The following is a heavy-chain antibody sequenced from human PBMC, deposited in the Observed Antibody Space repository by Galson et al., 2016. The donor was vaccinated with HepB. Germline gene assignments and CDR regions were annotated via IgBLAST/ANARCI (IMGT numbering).Heavy chain of an antibody. CDR2: IYYSGRS. Sequence: LSLTCTVSGGSIATSRFYWTWIRQFPGKGLEWIGNIYYSGRSDYNPSLESRVIMSFDTYKNLFSLNLTSVTAADTAMYYCARDEVEDILLVPRGKRPGRWSDPWGPGTLVTVSS. CDR3: ARDEVEDILLVPRGKRPGRWSDP. V-gene: IGHV4-31*03. D-gene: IGHD2/OR15-2a*01. CDR1: GGSIATSRFY. J-gene: IGHJ5*02.